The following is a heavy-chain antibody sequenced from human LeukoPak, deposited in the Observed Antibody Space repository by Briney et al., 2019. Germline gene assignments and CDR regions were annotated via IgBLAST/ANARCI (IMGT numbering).Heavy chain of an antibody. CDR2: MYYGGST. Sequence: SETLSLTCSVSGGSLSNYYWNWVRQPPGRGLEWIGSMYYGGSTNYNPSLKSRVTISVDTSENQFSLKVSSVTAADTAVYYCARHRGSSWYESFDYWGQGILVTVSS. CDR1: GGSLSNYY. V-gene: IGHV4-59*08. D-gene: IGHD6-13*01. CDR3: ARHRGSSWYESFDY. J-gene: IGHJ4*02.